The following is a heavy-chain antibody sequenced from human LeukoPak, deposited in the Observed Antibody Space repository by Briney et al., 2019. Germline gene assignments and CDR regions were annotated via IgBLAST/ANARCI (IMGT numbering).Heavy chain of an antibody. CDR2: IKQDGSEK. CDR1: GFTFSRYW. J-gene: IGHJ4*02. V-gene: IGHV3-7*01. Sequence: PGEPLTLSCAACGFTFSRYWMIWVRQAPGKGLEWVANIKQDGSEKYYVDSVKGRFTISRDNAKKSLYLQINSLRAEDTAVYYCARDRTTIFGVVLDYWGQGTLVTVSS. D-gene: IGHD3-3*01. CDR3: ARDRTTIFGVVLDY.